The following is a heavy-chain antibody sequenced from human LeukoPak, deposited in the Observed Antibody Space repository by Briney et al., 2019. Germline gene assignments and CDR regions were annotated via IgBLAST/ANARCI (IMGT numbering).Heavy chain of an antibody. CDR1: GGSISSGSYY. CDR2: IYTSGST. CDR3: ARDLVGFYGGNWGPYYYYYMDV. J-gene: IGHJ6*03. V-gene: IGHV4-61*02. Sequence: SETLSLTCTVSGGSISSGSYYWSWIRQPAGKGLEWIGRIYTSGSTNYNPSLKSRVTISVDTSKNQFSLKLSSVTAADTAVYYCARDLVGFYGGNWGPYYYYYMDVWGKGTTVTISS. D-gene: IGHD4-23*01.